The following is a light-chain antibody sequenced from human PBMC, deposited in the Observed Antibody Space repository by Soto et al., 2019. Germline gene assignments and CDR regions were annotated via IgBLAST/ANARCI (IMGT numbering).Light chain of an antibody. CDR1: QSVSSN. J-gene: IGKJ2*01. V-gene: IGKV3-15*01. CDR3: QQYNNWPRT. CDR2: GAS. Sequence: EIVMTQSPATLSVSPGERATLSCRASQSVSSNLAWYQHKPGQAPRLLIYGASTRATGIPARFSGSGSGTEFTLTISSLLSEDFAVYYCQQYNNWPRTFGQGTKLEIK.